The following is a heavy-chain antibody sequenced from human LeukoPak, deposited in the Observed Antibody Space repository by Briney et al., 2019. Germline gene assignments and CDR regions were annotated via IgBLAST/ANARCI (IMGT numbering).Heavy chain of an antibody. CDR3: ARDGYNYGPDRFDY. CDR1: GGSISSSSYY. J-gene: IGHJ4*02. Sequence: SETLSLTCTVSGGSISSSSYYWGWIRQPPGKGLEWIGSIYYSGSTYYNPSLRSRVTISVDTSRNQFSLKLTSVTAADTAVYYCARDGYNYGPDRFDYWGQGILVTVSS. D-gene: IGHD5-18*01. V-gene: IGHV4-39*07. CDR2: IYYSGST.